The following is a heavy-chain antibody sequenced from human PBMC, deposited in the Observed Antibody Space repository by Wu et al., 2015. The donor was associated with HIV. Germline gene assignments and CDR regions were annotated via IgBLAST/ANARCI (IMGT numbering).Heavy chain of an antibody. V-gene: IGHV1-69*05. CDR3: ARNTDSVATSLYSLGV. CDR1: GDNFASYA. Sequence: QVQLVQFGAEVKKPGSSVKVTCKASGDNFASYAISWVRQAPGQGLEWMGGINPLFGTTKNAQMFQGRVTMTTDESKSTVYMELDSLRSEDTAVYYCARNTDSVATSLYSLGVWGQGTTVIVSS. D-gene: IGHD5-12*01. CDR2: INPLFGTT. J-gene: IGHJ6*02.